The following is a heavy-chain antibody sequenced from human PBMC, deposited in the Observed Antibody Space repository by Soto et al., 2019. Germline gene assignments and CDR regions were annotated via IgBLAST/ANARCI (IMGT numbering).Heavy chain of an antibody. D-gene: IGHD3-22*01. CDR3: ARDLGNEYYDSSGYSFGY. J-gene: IGHJ4*02. V-gene: IGHV4-59*01. CDR1: GGSISSYY. Sequence: SETLSLTCTVSGGSISSYYWSWIRQPPGKGLEWIGYIYYSGSTNYNPSLKSRVTISVDTSKNQFSLKLSSVTAADTAVYYCARDLGNEYYDSSGYSFGYWGQGTLVTVSS. CDR2: IYYSGST.